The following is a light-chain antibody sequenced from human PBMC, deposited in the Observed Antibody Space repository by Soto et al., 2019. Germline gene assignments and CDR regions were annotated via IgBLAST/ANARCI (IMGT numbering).Light chain of an antibody. J-gene: IGKJ2*01. Sequence: DIQMTQSPSTLSTSVGARVTITCRASQSVAYWLAWYQQKPGKAPSLLIYDGSTLATGVPPRFSGGGFGTEFTLNISSLQPDDSALYYCQQYNPCSKAFGHGTRVEIK. V-gene: IGKV1-5*01. CDR3: QQYNPCSKA. CDR1: QSVAYW. CDR2: DGS.